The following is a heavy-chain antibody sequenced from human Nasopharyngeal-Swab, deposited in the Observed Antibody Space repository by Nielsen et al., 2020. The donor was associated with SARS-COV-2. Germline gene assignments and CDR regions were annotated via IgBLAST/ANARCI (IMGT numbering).Heavy chain of an antibody. CDR1: GFTFSSYA. Sequence: GGSLRLSCAASGFTFSSYAVSWVRQAPGKGLEWVSAISGSGSIRYYADSVKGRFTISRDNAKNSLYLQMNSLRAEDTALYYCARGSNRNVVVVAATPVYFDYWGQGTLVTVSS. V-gene: IGHV3-23*01. D-gene: IGHD2-15*01. J-gene: IGHJ4*02. CDR3: ARGSNRNVVVVAATPVYFDY. CDR2: ISGSGSIR.